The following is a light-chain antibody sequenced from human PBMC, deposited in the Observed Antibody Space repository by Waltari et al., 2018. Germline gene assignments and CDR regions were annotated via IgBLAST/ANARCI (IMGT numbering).Light chain of an antibody. Sequence: EIVLTQSPDILSFSPGDRATLSCRDSQSVGTYLAWYQQRPGQSPRLLSYDASYRATGIPARFSGSGSETDFTLTISSLQPEDFAVYYCQQRRNWPLTFGGGTRVQ. CDR3: QQRRNWPLT. CDR1: QSVGTY. CDR2: DAS. J-gene: IGKJ4*01. V-gene: IGKV3-11*01.